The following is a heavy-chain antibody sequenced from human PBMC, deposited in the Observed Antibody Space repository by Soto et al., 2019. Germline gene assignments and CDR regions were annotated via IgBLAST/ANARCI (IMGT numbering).Heavy chain of an antibody. D-gene: IGHD4-4*01. CDR1: GGTFSSFA. V-gene: IGHV1-69*01. Sequence: SVKGSCTASGGTFSSFAISWVRQAPGQGLEWMGGIIPMFGTGKYAQKFQGRLTITADGSTSTAYMELSSLRSEDTAVYYCAKSPDDYSNYLDYWGQGTLVTVSS. J-gene: IGHJ4*02. CDR3: AKSPDDYSNYLDY. CDR2: IIPMFGTG.